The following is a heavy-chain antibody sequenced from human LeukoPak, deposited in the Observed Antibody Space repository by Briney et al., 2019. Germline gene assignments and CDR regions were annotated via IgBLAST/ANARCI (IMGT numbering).Heavy chain of an antibody. CDR1: GYSFTSGHY. CDR2: IYHTGSA. J-gene: IGHJ4*02. Sequence: PSETLSLTCSVSGYSFTSGHYWSWIRPPPGEGPEWIANIYHTGSAHYNPSLKSRVTISVDTSKNHFSLKLSSVTAADTAVYYCARYCTSTTCILRGFDYWGQGTLVTVSS. V-gene: IGHV4-38-2*01. D-gene: IGHD2-2*01. CDR3: ARYCTSTTCILRGFDY.